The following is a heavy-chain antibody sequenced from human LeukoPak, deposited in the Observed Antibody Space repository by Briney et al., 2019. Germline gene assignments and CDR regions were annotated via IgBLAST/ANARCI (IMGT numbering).Heavy chain of an antibody. CDR2: ISGSSSYI. Sequence: PGGSLRLSRAASGFIFRSYSMNSVPQTPGKGLEWVSFISGSSSYIYYADSMKGRFTISRDNGKNSLYLQMNSLRAEDTAVYYCARALPGFGELLRSHTKYYYYEMDVWGQGTTVTVSS. V-gene: IGHV3-21*01. CDR1: GFIFRSYS. D-gene: IGHD3-10*01. J-gene: IGHJ6*02. CDR3: ARALPGFGELLRSHTKYYYYEMDV.